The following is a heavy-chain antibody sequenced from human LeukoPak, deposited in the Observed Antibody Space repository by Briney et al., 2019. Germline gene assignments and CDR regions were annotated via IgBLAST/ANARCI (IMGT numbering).Heavy chain of an antibody. V-gene: IGHV1-69*05. J-gene: IGHJ4*02. CDR2: IIPIFGTA. CDR1: GGTFSSYA. D-gene: IGHD3-22*01. Sequence: SVKVSCKASGGTFSSYAISWVRQAPGQGLEWMGGIIPIFGTANYAQKFQGRVTITTDESTSTAYMELSSLRSEDTAVYYCARGRVSSGLFDYRGQGTLVTVSS. CDR3: ARGRVSSGLFDY.